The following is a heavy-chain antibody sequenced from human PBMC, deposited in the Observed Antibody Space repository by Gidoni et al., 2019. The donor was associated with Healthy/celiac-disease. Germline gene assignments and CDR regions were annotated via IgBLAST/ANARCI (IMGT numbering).Heavy chain of an antibody. CDR3: AKDGDTYYYDSSGLPDAFDI. J-gene: IGHJ3*02. Sequence: QVQLVESGGGVVQPGRSLRLSCAASGFTFSSYGMHWVRQAPGKGLEWVAVISYDGSNKYYADSVKGRFTISRDNSKNTLYLQMNSLRAEDTAVYYCAKDGDTYYYDSSGLPDAFDIWGQGTMVTVSS. CDR1: GFTFSSYG. V-gene: IGHV3-30*18. CDR2: ISYDGSNK. D-gene: IGHD3-22*01.